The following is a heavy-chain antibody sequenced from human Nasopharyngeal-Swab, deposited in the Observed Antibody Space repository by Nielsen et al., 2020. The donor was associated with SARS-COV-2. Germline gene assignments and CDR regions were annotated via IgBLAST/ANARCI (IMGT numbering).Heavy chain of an antibody. Sequence: WIRQPPGKALEWLALIYWDDDKRYSPSLKSRLTISKDTSKSQVVLTMTNMDPVDTATYYCARTEGLWFGELLGSWFDPWGQGTLVTVSS. CDR3: ARTEGLWFGELLGSWFDP. CDR2: IYWDDDK. J-gene: IGHJ5*02. D-gene: IGHD3-10*01. V-gene: IGHV2-5*02.